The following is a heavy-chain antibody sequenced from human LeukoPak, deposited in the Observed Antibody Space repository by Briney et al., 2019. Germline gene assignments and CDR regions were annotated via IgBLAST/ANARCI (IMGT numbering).Heavy chain of an antibody. CDR1: GFNFDDYA. CDR2: ISWNNGSI. V-gene: IGHV3-9*01. Sequence: GGSLRLSCAASGFNFDDYAMPWVRQAPGKGLEWVSGISWNNGSIGYADSVKGRFTISRDNAKNSLYLQMNSLRAEDTALYYCAKDMNITPFQHWGQGTLVTVSS. D-gene: IGHD2/OR15-2a*01. J-gene: IGHJ1*01. CDR3: AKDMNITPFQH.